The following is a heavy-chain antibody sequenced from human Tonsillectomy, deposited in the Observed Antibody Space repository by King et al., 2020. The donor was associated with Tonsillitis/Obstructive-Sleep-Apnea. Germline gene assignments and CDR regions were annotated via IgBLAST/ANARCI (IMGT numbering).Heavy chain of an antibody. CDR3: TRDRSGGSCALDY. J-gene: IGHJ4*02. CDR2: IRSKAYGGTT. Sequence: QLVESGGGLVKPGRSLRLSCTASGFTFGDYAMSWFRQAPGKGLEWVGFIRSKAYGGTTEYAASVKGRFTISRDDSKSIAYLQMNSLKTEDTAVYYCTRDRSGGSCALDYWGQGTLVTVSS. V-gene: IGHV3-49*05. D-gene: IGHD2-15*01. CDR1: GFTFGDYA.